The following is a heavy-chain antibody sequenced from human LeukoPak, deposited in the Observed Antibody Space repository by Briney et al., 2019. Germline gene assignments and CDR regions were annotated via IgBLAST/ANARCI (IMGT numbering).Heavy chain of an antibody. CDR1: GFTFSSYG. J-gene: IGHJ3*01. V-gene: IGHV3-30*03. D-gene: IGHD5-24*01. Sequence: PGGSLRLSCVTSGFTFSSYGMHWVRQVPGKGLEWVAVISYDAKSNYHVDSVKGRFTISRDNSKNTLYLQMNSLRADDTAVYYCAMKAVPRPRLHDAFDFWGQGTVVSVSS. CDR2: ISYDAKSN. CDR3: AMKAVPRPRLHDAFDF.